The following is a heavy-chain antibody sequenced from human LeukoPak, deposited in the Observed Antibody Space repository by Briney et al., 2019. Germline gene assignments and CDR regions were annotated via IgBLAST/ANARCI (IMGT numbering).Heavy chain of an antibody. CDR2: IWYDGTNK. CDR1: GFSFSNYG. D-gene: IGHD6-19*01. V-gene: IGHV3-33*01. CDR3: ARDLSGWSPLDY. Sequence: QSGTSLRLSCAASGFSFSNYGLPWVRHAPGTGLEWVASIWYDGTNKYYADSVKGRFSISRDNSKNTVYLQMNSLRDGDTAIYYCARDLSGWSPLDYWGQGILVIVSS. J-gene: IGHJ4*02.